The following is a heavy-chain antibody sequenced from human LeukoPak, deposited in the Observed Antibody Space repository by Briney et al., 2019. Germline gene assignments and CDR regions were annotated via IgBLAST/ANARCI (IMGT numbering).Heavy chain of an antibody. CDR3: ARDLVVPAADFYHYYMDL. V-gene: IGHV3-48*04. CDR1: GFSISRSS. D-gene: IGHD2-2*01. Sequence: GGSLRLSCAASGFSISRSSMNWVRQAPGKGLEWVSYITASSGTIYYGDSVKGRFAISRDNAKNSLYLQMNSLRVEDTAVYYCARDLVVPAADFYHYYMDLWGKGTTVTVSS. CDR2: ITASSGTI. J-gene: IGHJ6*03.